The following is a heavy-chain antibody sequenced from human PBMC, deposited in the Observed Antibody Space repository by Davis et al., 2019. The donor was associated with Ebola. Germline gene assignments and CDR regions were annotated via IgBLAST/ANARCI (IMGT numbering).Heavy chain of an antibody. CDR2: MNPNSGNT. V-gene: IGHV1-8*01. J-gene: IGHJ5*02. CDR3: ARELRYRNVRFDP. Sequence: AASVKVSCKASGYTFTSYDINWVRQATGQGLEWMGWMNPNSGNTGYAQKFQGRVTMTRNTSISTAYMELSSLRSEDTAVYYCARELRYRNVRFDPWGQGTLVTVSS. D-gene: IGHD3-9*01. CDR1: GYTFTSYD.